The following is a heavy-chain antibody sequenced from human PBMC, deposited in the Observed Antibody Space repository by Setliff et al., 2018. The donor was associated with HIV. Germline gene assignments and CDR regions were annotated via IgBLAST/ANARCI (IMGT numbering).Heavy chain of an antibody. J-gene: IGHJ3*01. CDR3: ARPRVFDSFDV. CDR1: GGSISGYY. Sequence: TCTVSGGSISGYYWNWVRQAPGQGLEWIGRISPNNGVAEYAPKFQGRVIMTLDTSISTAYLEIPRLTSDDAAVYYCARPRVFDSFDVWGQGTMVTVSS. CDR2: ISPNNGVA. V-gene: IGHV1-2*06.